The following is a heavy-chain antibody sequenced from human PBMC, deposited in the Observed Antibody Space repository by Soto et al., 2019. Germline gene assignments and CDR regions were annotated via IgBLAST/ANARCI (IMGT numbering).Heavy chain of an antibody. CDR3: AREWDDYGDYALFDY. CDR2: IWYDGSNK. Sequence: QVQLVESGGGVVQPGRSLRLSCAASGFTFSSYGMHWVRQAPGKGLEWVAVIWYDGSNKYYADSVKGRFTISRDNSKNTLYLQMNSLRAEDTAVYYCAREWDDYGDYALFDYWGQGTLVTVSS. J-gene: IGHJ4*02. D-gene: IGHD4-17*01. V-gene: IGHV3-33*01. CDR1: GFTFSSYG.